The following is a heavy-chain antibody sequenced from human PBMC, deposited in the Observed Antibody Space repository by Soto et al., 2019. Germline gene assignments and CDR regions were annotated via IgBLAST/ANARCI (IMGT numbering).Heavy chain of an antibody. V-gene: IGHV1-69*01. D-gene: IGHD5-18*01. CDR2: ILTIFKTP. Sequence: QVQLVQSGAEVKKPGSSVKVSCKASGDTLNNYAINWVRQAPGQGLEWMGGILTIFKTPTYAQKFQGRVTIASDESTSTAYMEGSSLRSDDTAVYFCATLASGGYLFQYWGQGTLVTVSS. CDR1: GDTLNNYA. CDR3: ATLASGGYLFQY. J-gene: IGHJ4*02.